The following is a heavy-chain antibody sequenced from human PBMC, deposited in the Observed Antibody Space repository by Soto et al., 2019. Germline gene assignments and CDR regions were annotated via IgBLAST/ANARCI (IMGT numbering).Heavy chain of an antibody. CDR2: ISGSGAGT. Sequence: EVPLLESGGGLVQPGGSLRLSCAASGFTFSTYAMRWVRQAPGKGLEWVSGISGSGAGTHYADSVKGRFTISRDNSKNTLYLHMNSLRAEDTAVYYCVKDPRRDSSWGQGTLVTVSS. D-gene: IGHD4-4*01. CDR1: GFTFSTYA. CDR3: VKDPRRDSS. V-gene: IGHV3-23*01. J-gene: IGHJ5*02.